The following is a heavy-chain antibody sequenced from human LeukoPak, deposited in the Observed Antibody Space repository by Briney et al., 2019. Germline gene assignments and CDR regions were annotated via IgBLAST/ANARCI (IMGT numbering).Heavy chain of an antibody. Sequence: GRSLRLSCAASGFTFSSYGMHWVRQAPGKGLEWVAVIWYDGSNKYYADSVKGRFTISRDNSKNTLYPQMNSLRAEDTAVYYCARRARAYCGGDCYSLFDYWGQGTLVTVSS. V-gene: IGHV3-33*01. CDR3: ARRARAYCGGDCYSLFDY. J-gene: IGHJ4*02. CDR2: IWYDGSNK. D-gene: IGHD2-21*02. CDR1: GFTFSSYG.